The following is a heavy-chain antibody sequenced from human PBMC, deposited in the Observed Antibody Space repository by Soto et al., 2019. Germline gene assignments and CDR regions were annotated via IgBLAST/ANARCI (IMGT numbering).Heavy chain of an antibody. CDR1: GLTFSDHF. CDR2: IRNKAHSYST. V-gene: IGHV3-72*01. CDR3: VRRGGWYFDL. D-gene: IGHD3-10*01. J-gene: IGHJ2*01. Sequence: EVQLVESGGGLVLPGGSLSLSCAASGLTFSDHFLDWVRQAPGKGLEWVGRIRNKAHSYSTEYAASSKGRFTISRDDSLTSLYLKMNSLNTEHTAVYDGVRRGGWYFDLWGRCTLVPASS.